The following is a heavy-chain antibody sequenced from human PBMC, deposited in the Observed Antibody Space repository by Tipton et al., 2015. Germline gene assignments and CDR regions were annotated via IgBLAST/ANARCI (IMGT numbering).Heavy chain of an antibody. CDR2: IKQDGSEK. CDR1: GFTLSAYW. Sequence: SLRLSCAASGFTLSAYWMSWVRQAPGKGLEWVANIKQDGSEKHHVDSVEGRFTISRDNAKNSLFLQMNRLRAEDTAVYYCARGRSTGWHLWDYYYYGMDVWGQGTTVTVSS. V-gene: IGHV3-7*01. J-gene: IGHJ6*02. D-gene: IGHD6-19*01. CDR3: ARGRSTGWHLWDYYYYGMDV.